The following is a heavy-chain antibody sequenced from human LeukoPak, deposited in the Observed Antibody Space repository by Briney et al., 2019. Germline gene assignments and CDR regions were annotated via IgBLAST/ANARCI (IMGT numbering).Heavy chain of an antibody. V-gene: IGHV3-30*03. CDR1: GFTFSSYG. CDR3: AYHSSSLIRFDY. Sequence: PGGSLRLSCAASGFTFSSYGMHWVRQAPGKGLEWVAVISYDGSNKYYADSVKGRFTISRDNSKNTLYLQMNSLRAEDTAVYYCAYHSSSLIRFDYWGQGTLVTVSS. CDR2: ISYDGSNK. J-gene: IGHJ4*02. D-gene: IGHD6-13*01.